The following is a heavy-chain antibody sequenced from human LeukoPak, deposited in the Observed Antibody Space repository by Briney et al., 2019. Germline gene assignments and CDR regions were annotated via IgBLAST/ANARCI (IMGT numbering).Heavy chain of an antibody. CDR1: GFTFSSYS. Sequence: GGSLRLSCAASGFTFSSYSMNWVRQAPGKGLEWVSSISSSSYIYYADSVKGRFTISRDNAKTSLYLQMNSLRAEDTAVYYCARDDDYGDYSDWYFDLWGRSTLVTVSS. CDR3: ARDDDYGDYSDWYFDL. D-gene: IGHD4-17*01. CDR2: ISSSSYI. V-gene: IGHV3-21*01. J-gene: IGHJ2*01.